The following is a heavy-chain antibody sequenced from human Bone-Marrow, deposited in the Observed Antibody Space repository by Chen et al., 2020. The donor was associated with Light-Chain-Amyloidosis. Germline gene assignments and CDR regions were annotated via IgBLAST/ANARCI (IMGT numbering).Heavy chain of an antibody. CDR1: GGSISSYY. V-gene: IGHV4-4*07. J-gene: IGHJ5*02. CDR2: IYTSGST. CDR3: AREGGIAAAARGYNWFDP. D-gene: IGHD6-13*01. Sequence: QVQLQESGPGLVKPSETLSLTCTVSGGSISSYYWSWIRQPAGKGLEWIGRIYTSGSTNYNPSLKSRVTMSVDTSKNQFSLKLSSVTAADTAVYYCAREGGIAAAARGYNWFDPWGQGTLVTVSS.